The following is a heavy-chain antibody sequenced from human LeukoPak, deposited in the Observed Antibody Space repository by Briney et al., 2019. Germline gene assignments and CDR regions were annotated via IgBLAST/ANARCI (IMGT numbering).Heavy chain of an antibody. V-gene: IGHV4-34*01. D-gene: IGHD3-22*01. CDR2: INHSGST. Sequence: KASETLSLTCAVYGGSFSGYYWSWIRQPPGKGLEWIGEINHSGSTNYNPSLKSRVTISVDTSKNQFSLKLSSVTAADTAVYYCARRAYYYDSSGPYYFDYWGQGTLVTVSS. CDR1: GGSFSGYY. J-gene: IGHJ4*02. CDR3: ARRAYYYDSSGPYYFDY.